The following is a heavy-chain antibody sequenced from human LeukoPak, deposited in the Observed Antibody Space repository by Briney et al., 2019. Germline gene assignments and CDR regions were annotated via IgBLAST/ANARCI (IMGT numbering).Heavy chain of an antibody. CDR1: GFTFSSYA. J-gene: IGHJ4*02. CDR3: AKDDGVVVPAAVSY. D-gene: IGHD2-2*01. V-gene: IGHV3-23*01. CDR2: ISGSGGST. Sequence: RGSLRLPCAASGFTFSSYAMSWVRQAPGKGLEWVSAISGSGGSTYYADSVKGRFTISRDNSKNTLYLQMNSLRAEDTAVYYCAKDDGVVVPAAVSYWGQGTLVTVSS.